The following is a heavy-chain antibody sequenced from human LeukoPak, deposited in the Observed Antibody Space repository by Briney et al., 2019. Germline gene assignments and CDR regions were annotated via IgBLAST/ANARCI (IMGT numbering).Heavy chain of an antibody. CDR3: ASLAGYSAYDPGVDY. D-gene: IGHD5-12*01. CDR1: GGSISSSSYY. J-gene: IGHJ4*02. V-gene: IGHV4-39*01. CDR2: IYYSGST. Sequence: SETLSLTCTVSGGSISSSSYYWGWIRQPPGKGLEWIGSIYYSGSTYYNPSLKSRLTISVDTSKNQFSLKLSSVTAADTAVYYCASLAGYSAYDPGVDYRGQGTLVTVSS.